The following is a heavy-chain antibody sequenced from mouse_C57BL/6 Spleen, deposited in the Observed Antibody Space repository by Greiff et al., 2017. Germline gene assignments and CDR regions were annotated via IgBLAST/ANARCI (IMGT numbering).Heavy chain of an antibody. CDR2: IDPSDSYT. CDR1: GYTFTSYW. D-gene: IGHD1-1*01. Sequence: QVQLKQPGAELVMPGASVKLSCKASGYTFTSYWMHWVKQRPGQGLEWIGEIDPSDSYTNYNQKFKGKSTLTVDKSSSTAYMQLSSLTSEDSAVYYCARRDGSSYFDYWGQGTTLTVSS. CDR3: ARRDGSSYFDY. V-gene: IGHV1-69*01. J-gene: IGHJ2*01.